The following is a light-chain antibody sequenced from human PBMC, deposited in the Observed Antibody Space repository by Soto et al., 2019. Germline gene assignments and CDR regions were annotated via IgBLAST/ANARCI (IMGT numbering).Light chain of an antibody. CDR2: DAS. CDR3: QQYINLWT. V-gene: IGKV1-5*01. CDR1: QSISRW. Sequence: IQMTQSPSTLSASVGDRVTITCRASQSISRWLAWYQHKPGKAPNLLIYDASILESGVPSRFSGAGSGTEFTLIISSLQPHDFATYYCQQYINLWTFGQGTKVDIK. J-gene: IGKJ1*01.